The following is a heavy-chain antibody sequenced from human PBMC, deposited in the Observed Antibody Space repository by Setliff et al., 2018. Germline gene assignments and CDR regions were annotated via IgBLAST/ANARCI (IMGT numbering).Heavy chain of an antibody. CDR3: ARHIWGAKMQLPHDVFDI. CDR1: FYSISSGYY. J-gene: IGHJ3*02. Sequence: SETLSLTCAVSFYSISSGYYWGWIRQPPGKGLEWIGSMYHSGSTYYSPSLESRVTISADMSKNHLSLKLSSVTAADTAVYYCARHIWGAKMQLPHDVFDIWGQGTMVTV. D-gene: IGHD2-2*01. CDR2: MYHSGST. V-gene: IGHV4-38-2*01.